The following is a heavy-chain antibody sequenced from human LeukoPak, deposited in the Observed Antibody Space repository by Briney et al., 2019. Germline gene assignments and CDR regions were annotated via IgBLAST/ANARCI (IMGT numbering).Heavy chain of an antibody. J-gene: IGHJ5*02. CDR3: ARVASGNYRFDP. V-gene: IGHV4-31*03. CDR2: MYNSGRT. Sequence: PSETLSLTCTVSGDSISSGAYCWSWIRQHPEKGLEWIGYMYNSGRTYYNPSLKSRVTISVDTSKNQFSLRLSSVTAADTAVYYCARVASGNYRFDPWGQGTLVTVSS. CDR1: GDSISSGAYC. D-gene: IGHD1-26*01.